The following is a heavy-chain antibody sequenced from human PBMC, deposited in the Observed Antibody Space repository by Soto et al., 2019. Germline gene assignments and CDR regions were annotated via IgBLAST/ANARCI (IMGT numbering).Heavy chain of an antibody. CDR2: ISGSGGTT. CDR1: GFTFSSYA. D-gene: IGHD6-13*01. V-gene: IGHV3-23*01. CDR3: ARTYISSRWDGFDI. J-gene: IGHJ3*02. Sequence: PGGSLRLSCAASGFTFSSYAMSWVRQAPGKGLEWVSTISGSGGTTYYADSVKGRFTISRDNSKNTLYLQMNSLRAEDTAVYYCARTYISSRWDGFDIWGQGTMVTVSS.